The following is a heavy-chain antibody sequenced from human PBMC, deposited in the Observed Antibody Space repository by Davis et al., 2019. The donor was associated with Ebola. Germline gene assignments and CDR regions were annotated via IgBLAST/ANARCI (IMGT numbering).Heavy chain of an antibody. Sequence: GESLKISCAASGFTSSSYAMTWVRQAPGQGLEWVWTIGGSEGRTYYADSVKGRFTISSDNSKNTLYLQMKSLRVEDTDIYYCAKAGAVFDISMWYLWFNPWGQGTLVTVSS. CDR3: AKAGAVFDISMWYLWFNP. J-gene: IGHJ5*02. CDR1: GFTSSSYA. CDR2: IGGSEGRT. D-gene: IGHD6-13*01. V-gene: IGHV3-23*01.